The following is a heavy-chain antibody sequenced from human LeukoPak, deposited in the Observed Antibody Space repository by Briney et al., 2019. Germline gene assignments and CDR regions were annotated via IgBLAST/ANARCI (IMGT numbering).Heavy chain of an antibody. CDR3: ARYSGSFRRGFDI. J-gene: IGHJ3*02. CDR1: GFNFSSYN. Sequence: PGGSLRLSCAASGFNFSSYNMIWVRQAPGQGLEWVSSISSSSSYIYYADSVKGRFTISRDNAKNSLYVQMNSLRVEDTAVYYCARYSGSFRRGFDIWGQGTVVTVSS. D-gene: IGHD1-26*01. CDR2: ISSSSSYI. V-gene: IGHV3-21*01.